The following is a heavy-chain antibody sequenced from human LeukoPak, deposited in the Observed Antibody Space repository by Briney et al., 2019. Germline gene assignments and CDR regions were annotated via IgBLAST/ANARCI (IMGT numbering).Heavy chain of an antibody. Sequence: GASVKVSCRASGYTFTGYYMHWVRQAPGEGLEWMGWISAYNGNTNYAQKLQGRVTMTTDTSTSTAYMELRSLRSDDTAVYYCARRPYYDILTGYDYWGQGTLVTVSS. CDR3: ARRPYYDILTGYDY. CDR2: ISAYNGNT. CDR1: GYTFTGYY. D-gene: IGHD3-9*01. J-gene: IGHJ4*02. V-gene: IGHV1-18*04.